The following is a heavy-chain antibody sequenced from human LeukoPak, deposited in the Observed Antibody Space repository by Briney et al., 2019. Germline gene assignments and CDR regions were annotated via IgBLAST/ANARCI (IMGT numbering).Heavy chain of an antibody. CDR3: ARAGYWAATSYATT. CDR1: GYTFTSYY. J-gene: IGHJ5*02. Sequence: GASVKVSCKASGYTFTSYYMHWVRQAPGQGLEWMGIINPSGGGTTYAQKFQGRVTMTRDTSTSTVYMALSSLTSEDTAVYYCARAGYWAATSYATTWGQGTLVTVSS. D-gene: IGHD3-22*01. CDR2: INPSGGGT. V-gene: IGHV1-46*03.